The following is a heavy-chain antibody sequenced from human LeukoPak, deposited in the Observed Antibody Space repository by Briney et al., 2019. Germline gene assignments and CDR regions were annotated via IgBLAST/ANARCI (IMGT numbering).Heavy chain of an antibody. CDR3: AREEGAPIAAANV. CDR1: GYTFTTYY. J-gene: IGHJ3*01. D-gene: IGHD6-13*01. V-gene: IGHV1-18*01. CDR2: ISAYNGNR. Sequence: ASVKVSCKASGYTFTTYYISWVRQDPGQGLEWMGWISAYNGNRNYAQKFQGRVTMTTDTSTSTAYMELRSLRSDDTAVYYCAREEGAPIAAANVWGLGTMVTVSS.